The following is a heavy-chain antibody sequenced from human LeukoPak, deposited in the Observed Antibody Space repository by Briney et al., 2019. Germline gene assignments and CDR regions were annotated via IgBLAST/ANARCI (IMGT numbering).Heavy chain of an antibody. CDR3: ARRGEREYFDY. V-gene: IGHV4-59*08. Sequence: SETLSLTCTVSGGSVSTYHWNWIRQPPGKGLEWIGYIYYSGSTYYNPSLKSRVTISVDTSKNQFSLKLSSVTAADTAVYYCARRGEREYFDYWGQGTLVTVSS. CDR1: GGSVSTYH. J-gene: IGHJ4*02. D-gene: IGHD3-10*01. CDR2: IYYSGST.